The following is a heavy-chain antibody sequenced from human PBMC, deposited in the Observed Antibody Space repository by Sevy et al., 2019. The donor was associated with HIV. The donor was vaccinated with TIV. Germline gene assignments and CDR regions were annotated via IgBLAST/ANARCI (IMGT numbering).Heavy chain of an antibody. Sequence: GGSLRLSCAASGFTFSNAWMSWVRQAPGKGLEWVGRIKSKTDGGTTDYAAPVKGRFTISRDDSKNTLYLQMNSLKTEDTAVYYCTTDRLYHWAAYCGGDCSYAFDIWGQWTMVTVSS. D-gene: IGHD2-21*02. V-gene: IGHV3-15*01. CDR2: IKSKTDGGTT. CDR1: GFTFSNAW. CDR3: TTDRLYHWAAYCGGDCSYAFDI. J-gene: IGHJ3*02.